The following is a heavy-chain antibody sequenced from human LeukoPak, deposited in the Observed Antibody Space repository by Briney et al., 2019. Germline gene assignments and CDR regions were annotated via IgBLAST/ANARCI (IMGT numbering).Heavy chain of an antibody. CDR1: GYTFTSYD. CDR2: MNPNSGNT. V-gene: IGHV1-8*01. J-gene: IGHJ4*02. CDR3: ARALWGVSTSSTGY. Sequence: ASVKVSCKASGYTFTSYDINWVRQATGQGLEWMGWMNPNSGNTGYAQKFQGRVTMTRNTSISTAYMELSSLRSEDTAVYYCARALWGVSTSSTGYWGQGTLVTVSS. D-gene: IGHD3-16*01.